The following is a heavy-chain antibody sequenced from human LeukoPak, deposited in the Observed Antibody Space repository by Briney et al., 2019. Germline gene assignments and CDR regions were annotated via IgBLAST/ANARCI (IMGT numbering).Heavy chain of an antibody. V-gene: IGHV1-69*04. CDR3: ARGPHILDGSGNYYYGY. D-gene: IGHD3-10*01. J-gene: IGHJ4*02. CDR2: IIPILGIA. Sequence: SVKVSCKASGGTFSSYAISWVRQAPGQGLEWMGRIIPILGIANYAQKFQGRVTITADKSTSTAYMELSSLRSEDTAVYYCARGPHILDGSGNYYYGYWGQGTLITVSS. CDR1: GGTFSSYA.